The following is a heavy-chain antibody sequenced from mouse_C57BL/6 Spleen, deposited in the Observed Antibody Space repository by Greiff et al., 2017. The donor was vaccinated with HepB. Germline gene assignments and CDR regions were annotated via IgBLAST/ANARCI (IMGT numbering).Heavy chain of an antibody. CDR2: ISDGGSYT. V-gene: IGHV5-4*01. J-gene: IGHJ2*01. D-gene: IGHD4-1*01. Sequence: EVQRVESGGGLVKPGGSLKLSCAASGFTFSSYAMSWVRQTPEKRLEWVATISDGGSYTYYPDNVKGRFTISRDNAKNNLYLQMSHLKSEDTAMYYCARNWDRVYFDYWGQGTTLTVSS. CDR3: ARNWDRVYFDY. CDR1: GFTFSSYA.